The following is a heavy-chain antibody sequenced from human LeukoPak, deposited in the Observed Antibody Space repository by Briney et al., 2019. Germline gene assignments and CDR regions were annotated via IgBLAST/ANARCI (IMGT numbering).Heavy chain of an antibody. CDR2: IIPIFGTA. J-gene: IGHJ4*02. Sequence: GASVKVSCKASGGTFSSYSISWVRQAPGQGLEWMGGIIPIFGTANYAQKFQGRVTITTDESTSTAYMELSSLRSEDTAVYYCARGTTYYYDSSGYKYYFDYWGQGTLVTVSS. CDR1: GGTFSSYS. V-gene: IGHV1-69*05. D-gene: IGHD3-22*01. CDR3: ARGTTYYYDSSGYKYYFDY.